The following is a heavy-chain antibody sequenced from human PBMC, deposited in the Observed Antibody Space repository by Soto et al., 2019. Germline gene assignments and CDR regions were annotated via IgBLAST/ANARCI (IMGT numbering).Heavy chain of an antibody. V-gene: IGHV1-69*12. Sequence: QVQLVQSGAEVKKPGSSVKVSCKASGGTFSSYAISWVRQAPGQGLEWMGGIIPIFGTANYAQKFQGRVTITADESTSTDYVELSSLRSEATAVYYWARGGSGEQQLGHYWGQGTLVTVSS. D-gene: IGHD6-13*01. CDR3: ARGGSGEQQLGHY. CDR2: IIPIFGTA. J-gene: IGHJ4*02. CDR1: GGTFSSYA.